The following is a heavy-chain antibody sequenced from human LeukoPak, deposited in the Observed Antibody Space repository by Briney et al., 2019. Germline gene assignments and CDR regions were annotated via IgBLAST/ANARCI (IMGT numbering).Heavy chain of an antibody. CDR2: ISSSATFM. CDR1: GDSIRITNW. J-gene: IGHJ4*02. D-gene: IGHD2-21*02. V-gene: IGHV3-21*01. Sequence: ETLSLTCAVSGDSIRITNWWSWVRQAPGKGLEWVSSISSSATFMYHADSVKGRFTISRDNAKNSLYLQMNSLRAEDTAVYYCARDSDWRIVVVTVMDYWGQGTLVTVSS. CDR3: ARDSDWRIVVVTVMDY.